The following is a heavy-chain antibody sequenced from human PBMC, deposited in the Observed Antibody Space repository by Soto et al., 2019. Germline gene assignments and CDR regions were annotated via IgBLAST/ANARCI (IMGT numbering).Heavy chain of an antibody. CDR2: MYYSGST. J-gene: IGHJ5*02. D-gene: IGHD3-10*01. CDR3: ARQLVETNMVRGMEYTTKNWFDP. Sequence: QLQLQESGPGLVKPSETLSLTCTVSGGSISSGSYYWGWIRQPPGKRLEWIGSMYYSGSTYYNPSLKSRVTISLDTSKNRLSLRLRSVTAADTAVYYCARQLVETNMVRGMEYTTKNWFDPWGRGTLVTVSS. V-gene: IGHV4-39*01. CDR1: GGSISSGSYY.